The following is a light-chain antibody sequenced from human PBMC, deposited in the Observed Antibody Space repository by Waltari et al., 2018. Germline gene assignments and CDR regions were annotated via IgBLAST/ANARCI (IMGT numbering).Light chain of an antibody. V-gene: IGLV2-14*01. J-gene: IGLJ3*02. CDR3: SSYTSSSTLV. CDR1: SRDVGGYHY. Sequence: QSALTQPASVSGSRGQSITISCTGTSRDVGGYHYVSWYQQHPGKAPKLIIYDVSKRPSGVSNRFSGSKSGNTASLTISGLQAEDEADYYCSSYTSSSTLVFGGGTKLTVL. CDR2: DVS.